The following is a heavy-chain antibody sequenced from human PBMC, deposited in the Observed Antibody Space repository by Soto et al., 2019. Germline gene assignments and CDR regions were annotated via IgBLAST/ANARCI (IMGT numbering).Heavy chain of an antibody. J-gene: IGHJ4*02. CDR2: INNDGSDT. V-gene: IGHV3-74*01. Sequence: GGSPRPSFSSSGFTVSDFLLHWVRQAPGKGLVWVARINNDGSDTSYADSVKGRFTMSRDNAKNMVYLQMNSLGVEDTAVYYCGSVFEYWGQGTQVTVSS. CDR3: GSVFEY. CDR1: GFTVSDFL.